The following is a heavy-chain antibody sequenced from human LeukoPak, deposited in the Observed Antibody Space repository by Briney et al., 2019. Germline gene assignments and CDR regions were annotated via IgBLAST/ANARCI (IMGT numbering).Heavy chain of an antibody. CDR3: AKDIGYSYGYFDY. Sequence: GGSLRLSCAASGFTFSNAWMSWVRQAPGKGLEWVSLISWDGGSTYYADSVKGRFTISRDNSKNSLYLQMNSLRTEDTALYYCAKDIGYSYGYFDYWGQGTLVTVSS. J-gene: IGHJ4*02. CDR2: ISWDGGST. CDR1: GFTFSNAW. V-gene: IGHV3-43*01. D-gene: IGHD5-18*01.